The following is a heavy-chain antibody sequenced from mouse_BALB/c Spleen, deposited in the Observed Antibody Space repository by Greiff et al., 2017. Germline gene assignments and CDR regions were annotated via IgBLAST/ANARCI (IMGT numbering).Heavy chain of an antibody. V-gene: IGHV14-3*02. CDR1: GFNIKDTY. CDR2: IDPANGNT. CDR3: ASGYGGYFDY. J-gene: IGHJ2*01. Sequence: VQLQQSGAELVKPGASVKLSCTASGFNIKDTYMHWVKQRPEQGLEWIGRIDPANGNTKYDPKFQGKATITADTSSNTAYLQLSSLTSEDTAVYSCASGYGGYFDYWGQGTPLTVSS. D-gene: IGHD1-1*01.